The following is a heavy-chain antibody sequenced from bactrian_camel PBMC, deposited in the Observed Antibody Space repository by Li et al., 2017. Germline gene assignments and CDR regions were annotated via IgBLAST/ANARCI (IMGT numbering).Heavy chain of an antibody. D-gene: IGHD5*01. CDR1: GFTLNNYD. V-gene: IGHV3S6*01. CDR2: IYTADGGEGST. J-gene: IGHJ4*01. CDR3: ALGSGRFNYPYAFPY. Sequence: HVQLVESGGGLVQPGGSLRLSCAASGFTLNNYDMNWVRQAPGKGLEWVCSIYTADGGEGSTNSVDSVKGRFTISRDNARNMLYLQMNGLKSEDTALYYCALGSGRFNYPYAFPYWGQGTQVTVS.